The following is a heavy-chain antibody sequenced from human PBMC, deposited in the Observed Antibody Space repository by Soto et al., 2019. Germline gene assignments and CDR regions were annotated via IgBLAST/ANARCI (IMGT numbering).Heavy chain of an antibody. Sequence: ASVKVSCKASGYTFTSYAMHWVRQAPGQRLEWMGWINAGNGNTKYSQKFQGRVTITRDTSASTAYMELSSLRSEDTAVYYCARDGARPKVKVYYYYYMDVWGKGTTVTVSS. V-gene: IGHV1-3*01. D-gene: IGHD3-22*01. CDR3: ARDGARPKVKVYYYYYMDV. CDR2: INAGNGNT. CDR1: GYTFTSYA. J-gene: IGHJ6*03.